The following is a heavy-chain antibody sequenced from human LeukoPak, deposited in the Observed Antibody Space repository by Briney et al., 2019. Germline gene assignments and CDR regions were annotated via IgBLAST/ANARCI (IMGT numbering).Heavy chain of an antibody. V-gene: IGHV3-30-3*01. CDR3: ARDRVAVADRYFDL. J-gene: IGHJ2*01. CDR1: GFTFNIYA. Sequence: GGSLRLSCAAFGFTFNIYALHWVRQAPGKGLEWMAIISHDGSDKSYADSVKGRFSISRDDSKNTLYLQMSSLRTEDTAVYYCARDRVAVADRYFDLWGRGTLVTVSS. CDR2: ISHDGSDK. D-gene: IGHD2-15*01.